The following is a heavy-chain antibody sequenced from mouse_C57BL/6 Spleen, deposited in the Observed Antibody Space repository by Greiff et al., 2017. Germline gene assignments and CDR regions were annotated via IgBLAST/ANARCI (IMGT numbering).Heavy chain of an antibody. J-gene: IGHJ4*01. D-gene: IGHD3-3*01. CDR3: ARREGPRGYAMDY. CDR1: GYTFTSYW. CDR2: IDPSDSYT. V-gene: IGHV1-59*01. Sequence: VQLQQPGAELVRPGTSVKLSCKASGYTFTSYWMHWVKQRPGQGLEWIGVIDPSDSYTNYNQKFKGKATLTVDTSSSTAYMQLRSLTSADSAVYYCARREGPRGYAMDYWGQGTSVTVSS.